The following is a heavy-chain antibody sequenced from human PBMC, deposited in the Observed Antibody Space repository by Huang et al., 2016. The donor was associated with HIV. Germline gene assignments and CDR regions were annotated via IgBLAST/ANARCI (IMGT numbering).Heavy chain of an antibody. Sequence: QLQLQESGPGLVKPSETLSLTCTVSGGSISSSSYYWGWSRQSPGKGLEWLGSSYYSGNGYYNPSLKSRVTRSVDRSSNQFSLKMHSVTAADTAVYYCASRTTVTTTSNYHYFYMDVWGKGTTVIVSS. CDR1: GGSISSSSYY. CDR2: SYYSGNG. V-gene: IGHV4-39*01. CDR3: ASRTTVTTTSNYHYFYMDV. J-gene: IGHJ6*03. D-gene: IGHD4-17*01.